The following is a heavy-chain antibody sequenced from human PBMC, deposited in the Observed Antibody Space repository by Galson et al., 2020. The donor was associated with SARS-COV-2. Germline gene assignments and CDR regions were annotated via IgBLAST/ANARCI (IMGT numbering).Heavy chain of an antibody. Sequence: SETLSLTCTVSGGSISSSSYYWGWIRQPPGKGLEWIGSIYYSGSTYYNPSLRSRVTISVDTSKNQFSLKLSSVTAADTAVYYCARSSIVGATYYYYGMDVWGQGTTVTVSS. CDR3: ARSSIVGATYYYYGMDV. J-gene: IGHJ6*02. CDR1: GGSISSSSYY. CDR2: IYYSGST. V-gene: IGHV4-39*01. D-gene: IGHD1-26*01.